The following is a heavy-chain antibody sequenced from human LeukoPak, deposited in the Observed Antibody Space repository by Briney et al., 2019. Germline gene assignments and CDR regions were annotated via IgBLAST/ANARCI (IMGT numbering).Heavy chain of an antibody. D-gene: IGHD3-22*01. V-gene: IGHV4-39*07. J-gene: IGHJ4*02. CDR1: GDSISSTNYY. Sequence: SETLSLTCAVSGDSISSTNYYWAWIRQPPGKGLEWIGNIYYSGSTYYNPSLKSRLTISVHTSKNQFSLKPSSVTAADTAVYYCARDTYYYDSSGYRFDYWGQGTLVTVSS. CDR3: ARDTYYYDSSGYRFDY. CDR2: IYYSGST.